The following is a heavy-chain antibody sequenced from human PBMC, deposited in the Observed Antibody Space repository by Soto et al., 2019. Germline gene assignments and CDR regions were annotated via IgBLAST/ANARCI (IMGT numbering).Heavy chain of an antibody. CDR2: IIPIFGTA. J-gene: IGHJ4*02. Sequence: VASVKVSCKASGGTFSSYAISWVRQAPGQGLEWMGGIIPIFGTANYAQKFQGRVTITADESTSTAYMELSSLRSEDTAVYYCARDIMPDYYDSSGYYNSAFDYWGQGTLVTVSS. D-gene: IGHD3-22*01. V-gene: IGHV1-69*13. CDR1: GGTFSSYA. CDR3: ARDIMPDYYDSSGYYNSAFDY.